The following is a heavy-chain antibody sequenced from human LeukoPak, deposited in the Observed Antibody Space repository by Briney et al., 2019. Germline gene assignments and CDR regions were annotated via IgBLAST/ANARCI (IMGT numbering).Heavy chain of an antibody. J-gene: IGHJ6*02. CDR2: IIPIFGTA. V-gene: IGHV1-69*13. CDR1: GGTFSRYA. Sequence: SVKVSCKASGGTFSRYAINWVRQAPGQGLEWMGGIIPIFGTANYAQKFQGRVTITADESTSTAYMELSSLRSEDTAVYYCARDRGGYNPYYYYGMDVWGQGTTVTVPS. D-gene: IGHD5-24*01. CDR3: ARDRGGYNPYYYYGMDV.